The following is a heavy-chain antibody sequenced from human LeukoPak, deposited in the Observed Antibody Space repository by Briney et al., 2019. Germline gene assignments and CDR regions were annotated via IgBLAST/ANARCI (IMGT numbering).Heavy chain of an antibody. D-gene: IGHD3-22*01. CDR1: GFTFRTYS. Sequence: GGSLRLSCEASGFTFRTYSMNWVCQAPGKGLKWISFISGEGGTTNYADSVKGRFTISRDNAKSSLFLQMEGLRAEDTAVYYCATVNFNYDDSGYLPFDHWGQGSLVVISS. V-gene: IGHV3-48*04. J-gene: IGHJ4*02. CDR3: ATVNFNYDDSGYLPFDH. CDR2: ISGEGGTT.